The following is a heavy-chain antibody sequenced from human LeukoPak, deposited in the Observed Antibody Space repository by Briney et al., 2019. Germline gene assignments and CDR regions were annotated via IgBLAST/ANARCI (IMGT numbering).Heavy chain of an antibody. CDR3: ARDFKLYCSSTSCYPY. CDR1: GFTFSSYS. V-gene: IGHV3-21*01. Sequence: GGSLRLSCAASGFTFSSYSMNWVRQAPGKGLEWVSSISSSSSYIYYADSVKGRFTISRDNAKNSLYLQMNSLRAEDTAAYYCARDFKLYCSSTSCYPYWGQGTLVTVSS. J-gene: IGHJ4*02. D-gene: IGHD2-2*01. CDR2: ISSSSSYI.